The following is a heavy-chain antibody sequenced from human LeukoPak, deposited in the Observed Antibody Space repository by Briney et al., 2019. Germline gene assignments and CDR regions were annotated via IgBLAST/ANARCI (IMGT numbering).Heavy chain of an antibody. CDR1: GYTFTSYD. Sequence: GASVKVSCKASGYTFTSYDINWVRQATGQGLEWMGWMNPNSGNTGYAQKFQGRVTMTRNASISTAYMELSSLRSEDTAVYYCARDMGATKYYFDYWGQGTLVTVSS. J-gene: IGHJ4*02. CDR2: MNPNSGNT. D-gene: IGHD1-26*01. V-gene: IGHV1-8*01. CDR3: ARDMGATKYYFDY.